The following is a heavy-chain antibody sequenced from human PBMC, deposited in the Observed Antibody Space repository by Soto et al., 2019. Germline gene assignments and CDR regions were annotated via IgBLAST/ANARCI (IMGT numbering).Heavy chain of an antibody. CDR1: GLTFSSYG. CDR2: ISYDGSNK. Sequence: GGSLRLSCAASGLTFSSYGIHWFRQAPGKGLEWVAVISYDGSNKQYGDSVKGRLTMSRDNSKNTVHLQMSSLRVEDTAVYYCAKDTDYHDSSRYYVLAYPAQRTPVPVSS. D-gene: IGHD6-25*01. J-gene: IGHJ4*01. CDR3: AKDTDYHDSSRYYVLAY. V-gene: IGHV3-30*18.